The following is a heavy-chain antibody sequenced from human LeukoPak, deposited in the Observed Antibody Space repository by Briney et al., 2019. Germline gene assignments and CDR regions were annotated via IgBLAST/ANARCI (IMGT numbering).Heavy chain of an antibody. CDR3: ATFRTGDPHYYSGGMDV. CDR2: ICGSGGST. V-gene: IGHV3-23*01. CDR1: GFSFSSYA. Sequence: AGSLSLSCAASGFSFSSYAMSWVRQPAGKGLEWVAGICGSGGSTYYASSGKGRFTIPRDNSTNTLYLQMNSLRAEDTAVYDCATFRTGDPHYYSGGMDVWGQGTTVTVSS. D-gene: IGHD3/OR15-3a*01. J-gene: IGHJ6*02.